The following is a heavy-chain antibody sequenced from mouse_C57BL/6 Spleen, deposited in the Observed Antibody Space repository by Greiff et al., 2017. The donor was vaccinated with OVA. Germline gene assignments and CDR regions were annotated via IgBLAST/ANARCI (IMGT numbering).Heavy chain of an antibody. J-gene: IGHJ1*03. CDR2: ISDGGSYT. CDR1: GFTFSSYA. CDR3: ARGGPGRGYFDV. V-gene: IGHV5-4*01. Sequence: EVQGVESGGGLVKPGGSLKLSCAASGFTFSSYAMSWVRQTPEKRLEWVATISDGGSYTYYPDNVKGRFTISRDNSKNNLYLQMSHLKSEDTAMYYCARGGPGRGYFDVWGTGTTVTVSS. D-gene: IGHD3-3*01.